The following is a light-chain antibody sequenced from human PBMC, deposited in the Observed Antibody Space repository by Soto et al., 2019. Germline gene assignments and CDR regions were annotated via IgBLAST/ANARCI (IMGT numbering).Light chain of an antibody. CDR3: QLYGRSIT. Sequence: EIVLTQSPATLSLSPGERATLSCRASQSVNNYLHWYQQKPGQAPRLLIFDASNRATGIPARFSGSGSATDFTLTITRLEPEDFAVYYCQLYGRSITFGQGTRLEIK. CDR1: QSVNNY. J-gene: IGKJ5*01. CDR2: DAS. V-gene: IGKV3-11*01.